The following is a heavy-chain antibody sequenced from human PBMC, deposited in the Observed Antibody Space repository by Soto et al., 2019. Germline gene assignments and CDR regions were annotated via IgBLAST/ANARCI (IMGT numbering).Heavy chain of an antibody. Sequence: QVQLVQSGAEVKKPGSSVKVSCKASGGTFSSYAISWVRQAPGQGLEWMGGIIPIFGTANYAQKFQGRVTITADESTSTAYMELSSLRSEDTAVYYCASSLPSLVGAPLSRDYYYYGMDVWGQGTTVTVSS. J-gene: IGHJ6*02. CDR3: ASSLPSLVGAPLSRDYYYYGMDV. V-gene: IGHV1-69*12. D-gene: IGHD1-26*01. CDR2: IIPIFGTA. CDR1: GGTFSSYA.